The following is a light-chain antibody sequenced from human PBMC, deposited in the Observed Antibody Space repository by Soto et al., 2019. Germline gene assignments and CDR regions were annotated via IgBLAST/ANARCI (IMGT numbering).Light chain of an antibody. CDR2: GSS. J-gene: IGKJ4*01. V-gene: IGKV3-15*01. Sequence: EIVLTQSPDTLSLSPGERATLSCRASQSVTYDQLAWYRQTPGQAPRLLIYGSSTRATGIPARFSGSGSGTDFTLTISSLQSEDFAVYYCQQYNNWPLTFGGGTKVDIK. CDR3: QQYNNWPLT. CDR1: QSVTYD.